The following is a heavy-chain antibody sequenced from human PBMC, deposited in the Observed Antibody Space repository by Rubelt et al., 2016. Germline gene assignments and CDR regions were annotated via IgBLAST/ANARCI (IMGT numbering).Heavy chain of an antibody. D-gene: IGHD6-19*01. V-gene: IGHV3-72*01. CDR1: RDPY. Sequence: RDPYMDWVRQAPGKGLQWVGRIRNKANSYTTEYAASVKGRFTISRDDSKNSAYLQMNSLKTEDTAVYYCVRDHPGWYDYWGQGTLVIVSS. CDR3: VRDHPGWYDY. J-gene: IGHJ4*02. CDR2: IRNKANSYTT.